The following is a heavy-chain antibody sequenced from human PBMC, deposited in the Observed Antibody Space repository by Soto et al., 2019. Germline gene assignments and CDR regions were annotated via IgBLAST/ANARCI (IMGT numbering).Heavy chain of an antibody. Sequence: QVQLVQSGAEVKKPGSSVKVSCKASGGTFSSYAISWVRQAPGQGLEWMGGIIPIFSTANYAQKFQGRVTITADESTSTASMELRSLRSEDTAGYYCAREGRPMYYDSSGDHIDYWGQGTLVTVSS. D-gene: IGHD3-22*01. CDR3: AREGRPMYYDSSGDHIDY. CDR1: GGTFSSYA. CDR2: IIPIFSTA. J-gene: IGHJ4*02. V-gene: IGHV1-69*01.